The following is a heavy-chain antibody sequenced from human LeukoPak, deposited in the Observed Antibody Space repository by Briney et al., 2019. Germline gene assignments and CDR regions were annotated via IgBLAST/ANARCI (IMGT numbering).Heavy chain of an antibody. CDR2: INHSGST. D-gene: IGHD6-19*01. CDR1: GGSFSGYY. J-gene: IGHJ4*02. V-gene: IGHV4-34*01. CDR3: ARSQIAVAGRTPFDY. Sequence: PSETLSLTCAVYGGSFSGYYWSWIRQPPGKGLEWIGEINHSGSTNYNPSLKSRVTMSVDTSKNQFSPKLSSVTAADTAVYYCARSQIAVAGRTPFDYWGQGTLVTVSS.